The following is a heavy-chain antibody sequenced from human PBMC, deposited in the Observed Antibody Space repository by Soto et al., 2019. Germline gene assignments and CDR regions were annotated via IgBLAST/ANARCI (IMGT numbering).Heavy chain of an antibody. D-gene: IGHD7-27*01. CDR2: IYYSGST. V-gene: IGHV4-59*01. CDR1: GGSISSYY. J-gene: IGHJ3*02. Sequence: SETLSLTCTVSGGSISSYYWSWIRQPPGKGLEWIGYIYYSGSTNYNPPLKRRVTISVDTSKNQFSLKLSSVTAADTAVYYCAREGITGVDAFDIWGQGTMVTVSS. CDR3: AREGITGVDAFDI.